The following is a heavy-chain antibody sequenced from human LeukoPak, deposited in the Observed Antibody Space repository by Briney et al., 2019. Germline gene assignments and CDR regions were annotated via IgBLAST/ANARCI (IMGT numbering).Heavy chain of an antibody. CDR1: GGTFSSYA. J-gene: IGHJ4*02. CDR2: IIPIFGTA. CDR3: AREGIVGAILFDY. V-gene: IGHV1-69*05. Sequence: ASVKVSCKASGGTFSSYAISWVRQAPGQGLEWMGGIIPIFGTANYAQKFQGRVTITTDESTSTAYMELSSLRSEDTAVYYCAREGIVGAILFDYWGQGTLVTVSS. D-gene: IGHD1-26*01.